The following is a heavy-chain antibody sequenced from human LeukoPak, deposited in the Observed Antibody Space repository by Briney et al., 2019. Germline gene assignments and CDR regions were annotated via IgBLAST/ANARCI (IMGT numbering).Heavy chain of an antibody. J-gene: IGHJ3*02. Sequence: GGSLRLSCAASGFTFSSYAMHWVRQAPGKGLEWVAVISYDGSNKYYADSVKGRFTISRDNSKNTLYLQMNSLRAEDTAVYDCARVRSSGWYVRDDAFDIWGQGTMVTVSS. D-gene: IGHD6-19*01. V-gene: IGHV3-30*04. CDR3: ARVRSSGWYVRDDAFDI. CDR1: GFTFSSYA. CDR2: ISYDGSNK.